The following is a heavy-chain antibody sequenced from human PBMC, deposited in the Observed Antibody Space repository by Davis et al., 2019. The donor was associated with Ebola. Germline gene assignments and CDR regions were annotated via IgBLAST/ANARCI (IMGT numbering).Heavy chain of an antibody. CDR3: ARDTSYYYDDSAYFDY. V-gene: IGHV1-69*13. CDR1: GGTFSSYA. CDR2: IIPIFGTA. J-gene: IGHJ4*02. D-gene: IGHD3-22*01. Sequence: AASVKVSCKASGGTFSSYAISWVRQAPGQGLEWMGGIIPIFGTANYAQKFQGRVTITADESTSTAYMELSSLRSEDTAVYYCARDTSYYYDDSAYFDYWGQGTLVTVSS.